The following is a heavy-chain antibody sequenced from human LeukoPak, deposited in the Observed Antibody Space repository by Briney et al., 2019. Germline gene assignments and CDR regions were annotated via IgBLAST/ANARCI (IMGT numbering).Heavy chain of an antibody. CDR3: ARGPGVVRGVIYGEDFDY. CDR1: GYTFTSYG. Sequence: GASVKVSCKASGYTFTSYGISWVRPAPGQGLEWMGWISAYNGNTNYAQKLQGRVTMTTDTSTSTAYIELRSLRSDDTAVYYCARGPGVVRGVIYGEDFDYWGQGTLVTVSS. V-gene: IGHV1-18*01. CDR2: ISAYNGNT. J-gene: IGHJ4*02. D-gene: IGHD3-10*01.